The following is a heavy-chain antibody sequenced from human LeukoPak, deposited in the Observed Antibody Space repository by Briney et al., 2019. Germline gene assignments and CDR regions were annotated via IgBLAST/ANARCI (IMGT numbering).Heavy chain of an antibody. D-gene: IGHD5/OR15-5a*01. J-gene: IGHJ4*02. V-gene: IGHV1-2*02. CDR1: GYTFTGYY. CDR2: INPNSGGT. CDR3: VVYVDY. Sequence: GASVKVSCKASGYTFTGYYMHWVRQAPGQGLEWMGWINPNSGGTNYAQKFQGRVTITADKSTSTAYMELSSLRSEDTAVYYCVVYVDYWGQGTLVTVSS.